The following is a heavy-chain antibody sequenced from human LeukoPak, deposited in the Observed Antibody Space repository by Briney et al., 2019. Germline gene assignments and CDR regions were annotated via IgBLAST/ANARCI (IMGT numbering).Heavy chain of an antibody. D-gene: IGHD2-2*01. CDR3: ARDMRGEYCSSTSCPPNPGYYYYYMDV. V-gene: IGHV4-34*01. CDR2: INHSGST. CDR1: GGSFSGYY. J-gene: IGHJ6*03. Sequence: SETLSLTCAVYGGSFSGYYWSWIRQPPGKGLEWIGEINHSGSTNYNPSLKSRVTISVDTSKNQFSLKLSSVTAADTAVYYCARDMRGEYCSSTSCPPNPGYYYYYMDVWGKGTTVTVSS.